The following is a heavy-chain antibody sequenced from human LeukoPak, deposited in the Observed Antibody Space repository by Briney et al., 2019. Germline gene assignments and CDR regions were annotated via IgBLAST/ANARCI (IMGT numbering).Heavy chain of an antibody. CDR3: ARARPSMWIDY. Sequence: GGSLRLSCAASGFTFSYYWMSWVRQAPGKGLEWVAVISYDGSDKFYADSVKGRFTISRDSSKNTLYLQMNSLRPEDTAVYYCARARPSMWIDYWGQGTLVTVSS. CDR1: GFTFSYYW. CDR2: ISYDGSDK. D-gene: IGHD5-12*01. V-gene: IGHV3-30*03. J-gene: IGHJ4*02.